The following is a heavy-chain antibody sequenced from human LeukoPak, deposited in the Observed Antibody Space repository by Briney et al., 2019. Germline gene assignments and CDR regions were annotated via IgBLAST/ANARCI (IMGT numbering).Heavy chain of an antibody. J-gene: IGHJ5*02. CDR1: GYTFIDDY. CDR2: INPKSGDS. Sequence: ASVTVSYKASGYTFIDDYIYWLRQAPGQGPEYMGWINPKSGDSRFVEKFQGRVTLTRDTSIRTTYLELKRLRCDDTAVYYCATDVETGSWGQGTLVTVSS. V-gene: IGHV1-2*02. CDR3: ATDVETGS. D-gene: IGHD2-21*02.